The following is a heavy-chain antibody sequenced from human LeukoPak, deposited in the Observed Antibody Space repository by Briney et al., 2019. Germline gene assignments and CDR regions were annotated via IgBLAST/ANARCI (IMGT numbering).Heavy chain of an antibody. D-gene: IGHD6-13*01. J-gene: IGHJ5*02. CDR1: SYSISRGYY. V-gene: IGHV4-38-2*02. Sequence: SETLSLTCTVSSYSISRGYYWGWIRQSPGKGLEWIGNIYHSGSTNYNPSPKSRVTISVDKSKNQFSLKLSSVTAADTAVYYCASRYSSSSLVGWFDPWGQGTLVTVSS. CDR3: ASRYSSSSLVGWFDP. CDR2: IYHSGST.